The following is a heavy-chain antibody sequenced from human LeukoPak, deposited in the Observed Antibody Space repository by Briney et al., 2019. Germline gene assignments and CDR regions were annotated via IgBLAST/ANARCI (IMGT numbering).Heavy chain of an antibody. CDR3: VKYSGSYGSDYFDY. D-gene: IGHD1-26*01. J-gene: IGHJ4*02. CDR2: IYTNGRT. Sequence: SETLSLTCTVSSDSISSHYWGWIRQPAGKGLEWIGRIYTNGRTNYNPSLRSRLTMSVDTSKNLFSLKLTFVTAADTAVYYCVKYSGSYGSDYFDYWGQGTLVTVSS. CDR1: SDSISSHY. V-gene: IGHV4-4*07.